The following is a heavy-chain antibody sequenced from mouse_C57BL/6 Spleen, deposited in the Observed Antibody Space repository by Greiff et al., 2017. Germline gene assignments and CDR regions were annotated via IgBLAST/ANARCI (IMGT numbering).Heavy chain of an antibody. D-gene: IGHD2-14*01. V-gene: IGHV1-52*01. CDR3: ASGTTGNYFDY. J-gene: IGHJ2*01. CDR1: GYTFTSYW. Sequence: QVQLQQPGAELVRPGSSVKLSCKASGYTFTSYWMHWVKQRPIQGLEWIGNIDPSDSETHYNQKFKDKATLTVDQSSSTAYKQLSSLTSGDAAGYCCASGTTGNYFDYWGQGTTLTVSS. CDR2: IDPSDSET.